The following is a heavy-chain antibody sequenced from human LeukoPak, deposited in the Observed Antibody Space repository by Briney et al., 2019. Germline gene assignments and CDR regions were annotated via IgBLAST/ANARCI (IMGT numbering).Heavy chain of an antibody. J-gene: IGHJ6*02. CDR1: GFTFSSYA. V-gene: IGHV3-30-3*01. Sequence: PGGSLRLSCAASGFTFSSYAMHWVRQAPGKGLEWVAVISYDGSNKYYADSVKGRFTISRDNSKNTLYLQMNSLRAEDTAVYYCVRDFHSVASVDSENYGMDVWGQGTTVTVSS. CDR3: VRDFHSVASVDSENYGMDV. CDR2: ISYDGSNK. D-gene: IGHD2-2*01.